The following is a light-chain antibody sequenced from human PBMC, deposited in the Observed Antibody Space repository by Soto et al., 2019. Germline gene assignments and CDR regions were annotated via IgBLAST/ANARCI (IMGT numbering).Light chain of an antibody. Sequence: DIQMTQSPSSLSASVGDRVTITCRASQSISSYLNWYQQKPGKAPKLLIYAASILQSGVPSRFSGSGSGTDFTLTISSLQPEDFATYYCQQSYSTPFTFGPGTKVGIK. V-gene: IGKV1-39*01. CDR2: AAS. J-gene: IGKJ3*01. CDR3: QQSYSTPFT. CDR1: QSISSY.